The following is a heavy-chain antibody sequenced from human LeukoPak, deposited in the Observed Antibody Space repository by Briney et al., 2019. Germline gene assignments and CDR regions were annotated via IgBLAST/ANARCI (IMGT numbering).Heavy chain of an antibody. CDR1: GFTFSTYS. J-gene: IGHJ4*02. CDR3: AGRGCSDGLCHFDY. D-gene: IGHD2-15*01. V-gene: IGHV3-21*01. Sequence: GGSLRLSCTASGFTFSTYSMNWVRQAPGKGLEWVSSISSGGSYIHSSDSVKGRFTISRDNAKNSLYLRMNSLRAEDTAVYYCAGRGCSDGLCHFDYWGQGTLVTVSS. CDR2: ISSGGSYI.